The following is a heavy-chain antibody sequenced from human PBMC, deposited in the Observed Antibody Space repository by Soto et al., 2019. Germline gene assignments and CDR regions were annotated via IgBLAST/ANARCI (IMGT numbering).Heavy chain of an antibody. CDR3: ARDEGYCSSTSCPDDY. CDR2: ISSSGSTI. V-gene: IGHV3-11*01. CDR1: VFTFSDYY. D-gene: IGHD2-2*01. Sequence: QVQLVESGGGLVKPGGSLRLSCAASVFTFSDYYMSWIRQAPGKGLEWVSYISSSGSTINYADSVKGRFTISRDNAKNSRYLQMNSLRAEDTAVYYCARDEGYCSSTSCPDDYWGQGTLVTVSS. J-gene: IGHJ4*02.